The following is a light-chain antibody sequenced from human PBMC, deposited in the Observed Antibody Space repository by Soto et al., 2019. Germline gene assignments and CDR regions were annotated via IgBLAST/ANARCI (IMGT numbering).Light chain of an antibody. CDR3: QQRSNWIT. CDR2: DAS. CDR1: QSVSSY. Sequence: IVLTQSTATLSLSPGERATLSCRASQSVSSYLAWYQQKPGQAPRLLIYDASNGATGIPARFSGSGSGTDFTLTISSLEPEDFAVYYCQQRSNWITFGQGTRLEIK. V-gene: IGKV3-11*01. J-gene: IGKJ5*01.